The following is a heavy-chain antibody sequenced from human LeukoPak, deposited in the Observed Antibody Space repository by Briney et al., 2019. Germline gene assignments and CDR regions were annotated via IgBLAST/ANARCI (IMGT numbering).Heavy chain of an antibody. V-gene: IGHV3-48*01. Sequence: AGGSLRLSCAASGFTFSSYSMNWVRQAPGKGLEWVSYISTSSSSIYYADSVRGRFAISRDNAKNSLFLQVNSLRGEDTAVYYCARASGGNSDWYSDLWGRGTLVTVS. J-gene: IGHJ2*01. CDR1: GFTFSSYS. CDR3: ARASGGNSDWYSDL. CDR2: ISTSSSSI. D-gene: IGHD4-23*01.